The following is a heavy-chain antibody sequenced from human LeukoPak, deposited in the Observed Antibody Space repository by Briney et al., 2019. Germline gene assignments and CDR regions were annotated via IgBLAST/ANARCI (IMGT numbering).Heavy chain of an antibody. CDR1: GFILSSYG. V-gene: IGHV3-23*01. D-gene: IGHD4-23*01. J-gene: IGHJ4*02. CDR3: AKERGHSKPFDY. Sequence: PGGSLRLSCEVSGFILSSYGMNWVRQAPGKGLEWVSAIGDSGDATYYADSVKGRFTISRDNSKSTLYLQMNNLRAEDTALYYCAKERGHSKPFDYWGQGTLVTVSS. CDR2: IGDSGDAT.